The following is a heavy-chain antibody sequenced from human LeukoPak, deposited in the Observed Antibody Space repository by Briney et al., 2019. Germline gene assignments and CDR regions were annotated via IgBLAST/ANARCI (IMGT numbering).Heavy chain of an antibody. CDR1: GYSFTAYY. V-gene: IGHV1-2*02. D-gene: IGHD1-14*01. J-gene: IGHJ4*02. Sequence: ASVKVSCKPTGYSFTAYYIFWMRQAPGQGLECMGWINLYNGATKYAQRFQSRVTMTRDTSISTACMELSRLRSDDTATYYCASWAGGNEPVASFDYWGQGTLVTVPS. CDR2: INLYNGAT. CDR3: ASWAGGNEPVASFDY.